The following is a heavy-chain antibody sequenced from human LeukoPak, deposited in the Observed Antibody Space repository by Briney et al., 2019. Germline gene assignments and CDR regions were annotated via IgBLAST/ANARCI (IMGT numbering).Heavy chain of an antibody. CDR2: ISYDGSNK. CDR1: GFTFSSYG. J-gene: IGHJ4*02. V-gene: IGHV3-30*18. Sequence: GRSLRLSCAASGFTFSSYGMHWVRQAPGKGLEWVAVISYDGSNKYYADSVKGRFTISRDNSKNTLYLQMNSLRAEDTAVYYCAKDAFDYWGQGTLVTVSS. CDR3: AKDAFDY.